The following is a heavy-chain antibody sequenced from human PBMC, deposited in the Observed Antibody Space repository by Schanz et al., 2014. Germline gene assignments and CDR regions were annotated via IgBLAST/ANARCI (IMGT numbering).Heavy chain of an antibody. CDR1: GITLRGYG. V-gene: IGHV3-30*18. CDR3: AKEKEEVAADGSSFDY. D-gene: IGHD6-19*01. J-gene: IGHJ4*02. Sequence: QVQLVESGGGVVQPGRSLRLSCAASGITLRGYGLHWVRQAPGKGLEWVGLISFDGRNTGYAHSVKGRFTISRDNSKNTANLQMNSLRAEDTAVYYCAKEKEEVAADGSSFDYWGQGTLVTVSS. CDR2: ISFDGRNT.